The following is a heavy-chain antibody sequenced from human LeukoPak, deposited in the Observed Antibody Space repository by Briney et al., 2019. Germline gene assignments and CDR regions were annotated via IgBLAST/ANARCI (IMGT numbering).Heavy chain of an antibody. V-gene: IGHV1-18*01. CDR3: ARGDYGSGYGMDV. D-gene: IGHD3-10*01. CDR1: GYTFTSYG. CDR2: ISVYNGNT. Sequence: ASVKVSSTASGYTFTSYGISWVRQAPGQGLEWMGWISVYNGNTNYAQKLQGRVTMTTDTSTSTAYMEVRSLRSDDTAVYYCARGDYGSGYGMDVWGQGTTVTVSS. J-gene: IGHJ6*02.